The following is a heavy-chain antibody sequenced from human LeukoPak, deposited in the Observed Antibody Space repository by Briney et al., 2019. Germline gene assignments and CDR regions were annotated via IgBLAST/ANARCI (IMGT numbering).Heavy chain of an antibody. J-gene: IGHJ3*02. Sequence: GSLRLSCAASGFTXSSYGMHWVRQAPGKGLEWGAVISYDGSNKYYADSVKGRFTSSRDNTKNTLYLQMNSLRAKDTAVYYCAKDPPQAATDDAFDIWGQGTMVTVSS. CDR2: ISYDGSNK. V-gene: IGHV3-30*18. D-gene: IGHD2-15*01. CDR1: GFTXSSYG. CDR3: AKDPPQAATDDAFDI.